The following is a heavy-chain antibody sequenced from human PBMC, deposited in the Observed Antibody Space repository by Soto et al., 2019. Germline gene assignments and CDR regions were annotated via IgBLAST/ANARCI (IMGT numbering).Heavy chain of an antibody. CDR1: GFSFSHNL. V-gene: IGHV1-3*01. Sequence: QVQLVQSGAEVRKPGASVNISCRASGFSFSHNLINRLRQAPGQSLEWMGWINPDNGNTKYSQTFQGRATISRHSSVSIAYAEVIALTSDDTAVAYCARDRLSVGARAYDAMDVWGQGKTVTCSS. D-gene: IGHD2-21*02. J-gene: IGHJ3*01. CDR3: ARDRLSVGARAYDAMDV. CDR2: INPDNGNT.